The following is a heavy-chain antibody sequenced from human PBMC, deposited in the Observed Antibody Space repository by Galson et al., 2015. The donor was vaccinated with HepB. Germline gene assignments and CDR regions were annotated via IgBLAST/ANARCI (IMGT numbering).Heavy chain of an antibody. V-gene: IGHV3-30-3*01. J-gene: IGHJ4*02. CDR1: GFTFSSYG. CDR3: ARDGQLDY. Sequence: SLRLSCAASGFTFSSYGLHWFRQAPGKGPEWVAIISYDGSDKYYTESVKGRFTISRDDSKNTLYLQMNSLRAEDTAVYYCARDGQLDYWGQGTQVTVSS. D-gene: IGHD6-6*01. CDR2: ISYDGSDK.